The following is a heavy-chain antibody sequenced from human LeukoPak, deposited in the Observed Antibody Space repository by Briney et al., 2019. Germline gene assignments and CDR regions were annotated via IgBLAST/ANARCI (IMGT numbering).Heavy chain of an antibody. D-gene: IGHD3-10*01. CDR1: GGSISSYF. J-gene: IGHJ4*02. CDR2: IHNSGST. V-gene: IGHV4-59*01. CDR3: AGSYSPPLFDY. Sequence: SETLSLTCTVSGGSISSYFYSWIRQPPGKGLEWIGFIHNSGSTNYNPSLKSRVTISVDTSKNQFYLELSSVTAADTAMYYCAGSYSPPLFDYWGQGTLVTVSS.